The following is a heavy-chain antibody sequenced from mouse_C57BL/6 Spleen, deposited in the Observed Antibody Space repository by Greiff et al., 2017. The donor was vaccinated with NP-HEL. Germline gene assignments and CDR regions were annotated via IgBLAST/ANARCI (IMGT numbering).Heavy chain of an antibody. CDR3: ARSDYGSSGFAY. CDR1: GYTFTDYY. CDR2: INPNNGGT. J-gene: IGHJ3*01. V-gene: IGHV1-26*01. Sequence: VQLQQSGPELVKPGASVKISCKASGYTFTDYYMNWVKQSHGKSLEWIGDINPNNGGTSYNQKFKGKATLTVDKSSSTAYMELRSLTSEDSAVYYCARSDYGSSGFAYWGQGTLVTVSA. D-gene: IGHD1-1*01.